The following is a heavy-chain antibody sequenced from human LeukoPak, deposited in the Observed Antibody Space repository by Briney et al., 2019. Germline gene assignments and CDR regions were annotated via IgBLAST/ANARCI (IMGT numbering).Heavy chain of an antibody. CDR3: ARAPTAMVTSY. Sequence: GSSVKVSCKASGGTFSSYAISWVRQAAGQGLEWMGRIIPILGIANYAQKFQGRVTITADKSTSTAYMELSSLRSEDTAVYYCARAPTAMVTSYWGQGTLVTVSS. CDR1: GGTFSSYA. D-gene: IGHD5-18*01. J-gene: IGHJ4*02. CDR2: IIPILGIA. V-gene: IGHV1-69*04.